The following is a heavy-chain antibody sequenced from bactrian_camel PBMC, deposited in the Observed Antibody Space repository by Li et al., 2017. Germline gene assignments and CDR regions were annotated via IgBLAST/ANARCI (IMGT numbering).Heavy chain of an antibody. Sequence: HVQLVESGGGLVQPGGSLRLSCAASGFTFSTYWMYWVRQVPGKGLEWVSRISGGGGAIFYADSVRGRFTISRDNAKNTMYLQMDSLKPEDTAVYYGARDPGNIGYWGQGTQVTVS. J-gene: IGHJ4*01. V-gene: IGHV3S1*01. D-gene: IGHD1*01. CDR3: ARDPGNIGY. CDR1: GFTFSTYW. CDR2: ISGGGGAI.